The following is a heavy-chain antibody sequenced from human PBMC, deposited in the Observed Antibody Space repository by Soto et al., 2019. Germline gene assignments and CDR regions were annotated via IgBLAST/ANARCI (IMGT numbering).Heavy chain of an antibody. CDR3: AKEDFPMVRGVGRLIDY. Sequence: EVQLLESGGGLVQPGGSLRLSCAASGFTFSSYAMSWVRQAPGKGLEWVSAISGSGGSTYYADSVKGRFTISRDNSKNPLYLQMNSLRAEDTAVYYCAKEDFPMVRGVGRLIDYWGQGTLVTVSS. J-gene: IGHJ4*02. CDR1: GFTFSSYA. D-gene: IGHD3-10*01. CDR2: ISGSGGST. V-gene: IGHV3-23*01.